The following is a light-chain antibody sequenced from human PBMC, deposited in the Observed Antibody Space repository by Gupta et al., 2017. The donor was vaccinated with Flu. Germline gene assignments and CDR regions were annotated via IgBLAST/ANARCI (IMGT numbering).Light chain of an antibody. J-gene: IGKJ2*03. Sequence: DIQMTQSPSTLSASVGDRVTITCRASQNIHRWLAWYQQKPGKAPKLLIYVATSVESGVPSRLRGSGAGTEFTLTISSRQTDDFATYDGQQYYLYASFGKGTKVEIK. CDR1: QNIHRW. CDR2: VAT. CDR3: QQYYLYAS. V-gene: IGKV1-5*03.